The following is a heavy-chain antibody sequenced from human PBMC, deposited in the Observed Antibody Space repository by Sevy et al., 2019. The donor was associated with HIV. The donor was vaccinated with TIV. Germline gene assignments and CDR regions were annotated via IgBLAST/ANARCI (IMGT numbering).Heavy chain of an antibody. CDR3: AKGFFCSSTSCYSRGAFDI. CDR1: GFTFDDYA. Sequence: SLKISCAASGFTFDDYAMHWVRQAPGKGLEWVSGISWNSGSIGYADSVKGRFTISRDNAKNSLYLQMNSLRAEDTALYYCAKGFFCSSTSCYSRGAFDIWGQGTMVTVSS. V-gene: IGHV3-9*01. D-gene: IGHD2-2*01. J-gene: IGHJ3*02. CDR2: ISWNSGSI.